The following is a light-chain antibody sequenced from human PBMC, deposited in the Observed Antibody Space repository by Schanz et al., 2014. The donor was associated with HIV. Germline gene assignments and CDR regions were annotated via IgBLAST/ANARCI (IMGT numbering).Light chain of an antibody. V-gene: IGLV2-8*01. CDR1: SSDIGTYNY. J-gene: IGLJ3*02. CDR3: CSYAGSYTWV. Sequence: QSALAQPASVSGSPGQSITISCSGTSSDIGTYNYVSWYQQHPGKAPKLMIYEVTKRPSGVPDRFSGSKSGNTASLTVSGLQAEDEAVYYCCSYAGSYTWVFGGGTKLTVL. CDR2: EVT.